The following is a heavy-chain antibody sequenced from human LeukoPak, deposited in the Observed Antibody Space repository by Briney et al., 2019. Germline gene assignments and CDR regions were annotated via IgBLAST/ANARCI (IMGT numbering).Heavy chain of an antibody. CDR2: IVVGSGNT. J-gene: IGHJ3*02. CDR3: AAETYYYDSSGYYYHI. V-gene: IGHV1-58*01. Sequence: PGASVKVSCKASGFTFTSSAVQWVRQARGQRLEWIGWIVVGSGNTNYAQKFQERVTITRDMSTSTAYMELSSLRSEDTAVYYCAAETYYYDSSGYYYHIWGQGTMVTVSS. CDR1: GFTFTSSA. D-gene: IGHD3-22*01.